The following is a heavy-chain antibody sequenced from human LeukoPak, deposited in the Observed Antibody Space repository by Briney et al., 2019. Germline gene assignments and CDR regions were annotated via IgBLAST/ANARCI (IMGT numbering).Heavy chain of an antibody. CDR2: IYYSGST. CDR1: GGSVSSSSYY. Sequence: SETLSLTCTVSGGSVSSSSYYWSWIRQPPGKGLEWIGYIYYSGSTNYNPSLKSRVTISVDTSKNQFSLKLSSVTAADTAVYYCARASRYCSSTSCHTFDYWGQGTLVTVSS. J-gene: IGHJ4*02. V-gene: IGHV4-61*01. D-gene: IGHD2-2*02. CDR3: ARASRYCSSTSCHTFDY.